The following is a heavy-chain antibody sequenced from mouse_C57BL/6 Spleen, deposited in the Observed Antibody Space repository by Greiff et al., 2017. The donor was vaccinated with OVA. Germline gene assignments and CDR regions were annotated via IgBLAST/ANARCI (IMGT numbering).Heavy chain of an antibody. Sequence: EVQLQQSGPELVKPGASVKISCKASGYSFTDYNMNWVKQSNGKSLEWIGVITPNYGTTSYKQKFKGKATLTVDQSSSTAYMQLNSLTSEDSAVYYCAREHGSRQWYFDVWGTGTTVTVSS. J-gene: IGHJ1*03. CDR3: AREHGSRQWYFDV. CDR1: GYSFTDYN. V-gene: IGHV1-39*01. D-gene: IGHD1-1*01. CDR2: ITPNYGTT.